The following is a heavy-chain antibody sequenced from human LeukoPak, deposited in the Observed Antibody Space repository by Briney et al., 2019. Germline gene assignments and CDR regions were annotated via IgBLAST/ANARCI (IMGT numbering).Heavy chain of an antibody. CDR1: GFTFSSDA. V-gene: IGHV3-23*01. Sequence: PGGSLRLSCTSSGFTFSSDAMTWVRQAPGKGLEWVSSISGSGDGTYYADSVKGRFTISRDNSKNTLYLQMNSLRAEDTAVYYCVNKPAGFDPWGQGTLVTVSS. CDR3: VNKPAGFDP. CDR2: ISGSGDGT. D-gene: IGHD1-14*01. J-gene: IGHJ5*02.